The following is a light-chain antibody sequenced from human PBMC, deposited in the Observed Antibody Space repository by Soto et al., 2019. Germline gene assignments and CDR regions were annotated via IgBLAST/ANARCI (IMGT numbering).Light chain of an antibody. CDR1: SSDIGSYHL. Sequence: QSALTQPASLSGSPGQSITISCTGTSSDIGSYHLVSWYQHQSGKAPKLIIYKVSQWPSGVSDRFSASKSGNTASLTISGPQAEDEADYDCCSYAGSNWGYVFGTGTKLTVL. J-gene: IGLJ1*01. CDR3: CSYAGSNWGYV. V-gene: IGLV2-23*02. CDR2: KVS.